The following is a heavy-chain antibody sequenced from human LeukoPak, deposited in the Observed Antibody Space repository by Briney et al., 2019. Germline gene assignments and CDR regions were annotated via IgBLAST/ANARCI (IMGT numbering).Heavy chain of an antibody. CDR3: ARGSMTTLIDV. CDR2: INPSGGST. Sequence: ASVKVSCKVSGYTLTELSMHWVQQAPGQGLEWMGIINPSGGSTSYAQKFQGRVTMTRDTSTSTVYMELSSLRSEDTAVYYCARGSMTTLIDVWGQGTTVTVSS. CDR1: GYTLTELS. V-gene: IGHV1-46*01. D-gene: IGHD4-11*01. J-gene: IGHJ6*02.